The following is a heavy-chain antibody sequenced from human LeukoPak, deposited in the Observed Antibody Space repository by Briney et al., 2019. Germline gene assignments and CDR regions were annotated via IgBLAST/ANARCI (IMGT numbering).Heavy chain of an antibody. V-gene: IGHV1-2*02. D-gene: IGHD1-14*01. CDR1: GYIFTDYY. CDR2: IVPNNADT. J-gene: IGHJ4*02. CDR3: ARGPEPPKY. Sequence: ASVKASCKASGYIFTDYYIHWVRQAPGQGLEWLGWIVPNNADTTYAQKFQGRVTLTRDTSNRTVYMKLDNLKSDDTAVYYCARGPEPPKYWGQGTLVTVSP.